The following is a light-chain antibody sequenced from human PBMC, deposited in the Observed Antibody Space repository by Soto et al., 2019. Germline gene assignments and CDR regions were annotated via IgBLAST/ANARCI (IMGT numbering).Light chain of an antibody. CDR1: SRDIGTSNL. Sequence: QSVLTQPASVSGSPGQSITISCTGTSRDIGTSNLVSWYQQYPGKAPKLMIYEVTKRPSGISYRFSGSKSGNTASLTISGLHPEDKPNNSCYSFTGISPSFFVSGPGTKFPVL. J-gene: IGLJ1*01. CDR2: EVT. CDR3: YSFTGISPSFFV. V-gene: IGLV2-23*02.